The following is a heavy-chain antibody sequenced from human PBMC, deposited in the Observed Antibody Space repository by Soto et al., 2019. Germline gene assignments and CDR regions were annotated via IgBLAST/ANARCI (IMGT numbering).Heavy chain of an antibody. Sequence: SGPTRVNPTQALTLTCTFSGFSLSTRGMCVSWIRQPPGKALEWLALIDWDDDKYYSTSLKTRLTISKDTSKNQVVLTMTNMDPVDTATYYCARALYYYDSSYWFDPWGQGTLVTVSS. J-gene: IGHJ5*02. CDR2: IDWDDDK. CDR3: ARALYYYDSSYWFDP. CDR1: GFSLSTRGMC. V-gene: IGHV2-70*01. D-gene: IGHD3-22*01.